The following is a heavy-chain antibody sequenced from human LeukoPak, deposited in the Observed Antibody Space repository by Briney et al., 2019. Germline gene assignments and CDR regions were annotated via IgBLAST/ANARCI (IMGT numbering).Heavy chain of an antibody. Sequence: RASVKVSCKASGQSLTGYFIHWVRQAPGQGLEWVGRIDPNTGDTIYAQNCQGRVTVTSATSISTAYMELSRLTSDDTAVYFCARLGLHGSGTYYFFDYWGQGTLVTVSS. J-gene: IGHJ4*02. CDR1: GQSLTGYF. D-gene: IGHD3-10*01. V-gene: IGHV1-2*06. CDR3: ARLGLHGSGTYYFFDY. CDR2: IDPNTGDT.